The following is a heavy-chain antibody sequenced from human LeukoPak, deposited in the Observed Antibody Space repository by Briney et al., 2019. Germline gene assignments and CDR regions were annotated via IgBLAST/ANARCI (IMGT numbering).Heavy chain of an antibody. CDR2: ISSSSSYI. Sequence: GGSLRLSCAASGFTFSSYSMNWVRQAPGKGLEWVSSISSSSSYIYYADSVKGRFTISRDNSKNTLYLQMNSLRAEDTAVYYCAKARGTTVTTSLDYWGQGTLVTVSS. D-gene: IGHD4-17*01. CDR1: GFTFSSYS. J-gene: IGHJ4*02. CDR3: AKARGTTVTTSLDY. V-gene: IGHV3-21*01.